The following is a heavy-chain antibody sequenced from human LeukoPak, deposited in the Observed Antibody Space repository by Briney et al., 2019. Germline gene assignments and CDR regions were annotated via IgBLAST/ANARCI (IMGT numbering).Heavy chain of an antibody. Sequence: GASVKVSCKASGYTFTSYGISWVRQAPGQGLEWMGWISAYNGNTNYPQKLQGRVTMTTDTSTSTAYMELRSLRSDDTAVYYCARDTVTTSEYYYYGMDVWGQGTTVTVSS. J-gene: IGHJ6*02. CDR2: ISAYNGNT. V-gene: IGHV1-18*01. CDR1: GYTFTSYG. CDR3: ARDTVTTSEYYYYGMDV. D-gene: IGHD4-17*01.